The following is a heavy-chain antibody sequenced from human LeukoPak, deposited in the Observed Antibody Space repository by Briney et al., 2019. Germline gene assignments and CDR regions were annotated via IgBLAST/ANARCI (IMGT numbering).Heavy chain of an antibody. J-gene: IGHJ4*02. D-gene: IGHD5-24*01. CDR1: GGTFSSYT. CDR3: ARLGGDGYNVIFLDY. V-gene: IGHV1-69*02. Sequence: SVKASCKASGGTFSSYTISWVRQAPGQGLEWMGRIIPILGIANYAQKFQGRVTITADKSTSTAYMELSSLRSEDTAVYYCARLGGDGYNVIFLDYWGQGTLVTVSS. CDR2: IIPILGIA.